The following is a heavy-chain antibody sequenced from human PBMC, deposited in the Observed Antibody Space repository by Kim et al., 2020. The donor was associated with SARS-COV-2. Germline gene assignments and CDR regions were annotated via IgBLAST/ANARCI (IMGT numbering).Heavy chain of an antibody. D-gene: IGHD1-26*01. CDR3: ARHTYTTLGWYFDL. J-gene: IGHJ2*01. V-gene: IGHV5-51*01. Sequence: PSFQGQVTISADKSISTAYLQWSSLKASDTAMYYCARHTYTTLGWYFDLWGRGTLVTVSS.